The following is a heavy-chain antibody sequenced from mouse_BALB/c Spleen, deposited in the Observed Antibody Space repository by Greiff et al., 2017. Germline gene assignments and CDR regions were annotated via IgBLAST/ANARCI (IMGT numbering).Heavy chain of an antibody. J-gene: IGHJ4*01. V-gene: IGHV1-80*01. CDR2: IYPGDGDT. Sequence: VQLQQSGAELVRPGSSVKISCKASGYAFSSYWMNWVKQRPGQGLEWIGQIYPGDGDTNYNGKFKGKATLTADKSSSTAYMQLSSLTSEDSAVYFCARSHGNYYAMDYWGQGTSVTVSS. CDR3: ARSHGNYYAMDY. D-gene: IGHD2-1*01. CDR1: GYAFSSYW.